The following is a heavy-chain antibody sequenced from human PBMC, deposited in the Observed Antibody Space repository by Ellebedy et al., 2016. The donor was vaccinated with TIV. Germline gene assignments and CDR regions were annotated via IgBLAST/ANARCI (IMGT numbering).Heavy chain of an antibody. J-gene: IGHJ6*02. Sequence: GESLKISCAASGFTFSDYYMSWIRQAPGKGLEWVSYISSSGSTIYYADSVKGRFTISRDNAKNSLYLQMNSLRAEDTAVYYCARAAGTAAAGKSGYYYGMDVWGQGTTVTVSS. V-gene: IGHV3-11*04. CDR3: ARAAGTAAAGKSGYYYGMDV. D-gene: IGHD6-13*01. CDR1: GFTFSDYY. CDR2: ISSSGSTI.